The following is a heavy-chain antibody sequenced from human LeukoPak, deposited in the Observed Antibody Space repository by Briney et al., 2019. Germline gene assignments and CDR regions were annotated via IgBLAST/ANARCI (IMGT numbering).Heavy chain of an antibody. CDR3: ARSRY. CDR2: INHSGST. Sequence: PSETLSLTCAVYGGSFSGYYWSWIRQPPGKGLEWIGEINHSGSTNYNPSLKSRVTISVDTSKNQFSLRLSSVTAADTAVYYCARSRYWGQGTLVTVSS. J-gene: IGHJ4*02. V-gene: IGHV4-34*01. CDR1: GGSFSGYY.